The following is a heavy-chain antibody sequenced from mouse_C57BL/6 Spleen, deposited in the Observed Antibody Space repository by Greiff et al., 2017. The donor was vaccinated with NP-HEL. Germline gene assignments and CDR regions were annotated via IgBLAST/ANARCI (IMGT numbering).Heavy chain of an antibody. V-gene: IGHV5-6*01. D-gene: IGHD2-4*01. CDR3: ARQEKSYYDYDEYYFDY. CDR1: GFTFSSYG. Sequence: EVQLVESGGDLVKPGGSLKLSCAASGFTFSSYGMSWVRQTPDKRLEWVATISSGGSYTYYPDSVKGRFTISRDNAKNTLYLQMSSLKSEDTAMYYCARQEKSYYDYDEYYFDYWGQGTTLTVSS. CDR2: ISSGGSYT. J-gene: IGHJ2*01.